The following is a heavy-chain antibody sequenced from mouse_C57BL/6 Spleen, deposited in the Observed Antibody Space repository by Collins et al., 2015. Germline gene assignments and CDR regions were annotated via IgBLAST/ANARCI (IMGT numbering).Heavy chain of an antibody. D-gene: IGHD1-1*01. CDR2: IDPSDSYT. CDR3: ARGYYGSSFLAY. Sequence: QVQLQQPGAELVKPGASVKLSCKASGYTFTSYWMQWVKQRPGQGLEWIGEIDPSDSYTNYNQKFKGKATLTVDTSSSTAYMQLSSLTSEDSAVYYCARGYYGSSFLAYWGQGDSGHCLC. J-gene: IGHJ3*01. CDR1: GYTFTSYW. V-gene: IGHV1-50*01.